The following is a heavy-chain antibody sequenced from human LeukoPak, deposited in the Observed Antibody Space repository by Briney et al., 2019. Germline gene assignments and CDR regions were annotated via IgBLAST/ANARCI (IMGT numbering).Heavy chain of an antibody. V-gene: IGHV4-59*08. J-gene: IGHJ5*02. D-gene: IGHD3-10*01. CDR3: AGGGILWFGYWFDP. Sequence: SETLSLTCTVSGGSISSYYWSWIRQPPGKGLEWIGYIYYSGSTNYNPSLKSRVTISVDTSKNQFSLKLSSVTAADTAVYYCAGGGILWFGYWFDPWGQGTLVTVSS. CDR1: GGSISSYY. CDR2: IYYSGST.